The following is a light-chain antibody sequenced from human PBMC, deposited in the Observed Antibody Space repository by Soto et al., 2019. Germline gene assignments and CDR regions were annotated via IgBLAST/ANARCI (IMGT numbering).Light chain of an antibody. CDR3: QQRSNWPIT. Sequence: EIVLTQSPATLSLSPGERATLSCRASQSVSSNLAWYQQKPGRAPRLLIYDASNRATGIPARFIGSGSGTDFTLTISSLEPEDFAVYYCQQRSNWPITFGQGTRLEI. CDR1: QSVSSN. V-gene: IGKV3-11*01. CDR2: DAS. J-gene: IGKJ5*01.